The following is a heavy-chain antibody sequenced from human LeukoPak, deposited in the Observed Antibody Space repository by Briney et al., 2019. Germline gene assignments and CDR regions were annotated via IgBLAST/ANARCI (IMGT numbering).Heavy chain of an antibody. CDR1: GYSFTNYW. J-gene: IGHJ3*01. V-gene: IGHV5-51*01. Sequence: GESLKISCKGSGYSFTNYWIAWVRQMTGKGLEWMGIIYPGDSDTRYSPSFQGQVTISVDKSISTAYLQWSSLKASDTAMYYCVRRWGSSIDAFDVWGQGTMVTVSS. D-gene: IGHD3-16*01. CDR3: VRRWGSSIDAFDV. CDR2: IYPGDSDT.